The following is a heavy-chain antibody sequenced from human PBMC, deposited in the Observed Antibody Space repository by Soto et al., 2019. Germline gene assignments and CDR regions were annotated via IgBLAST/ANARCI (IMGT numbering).Heavy chain of an antibody. CDR3: AKSRYSDSSGDFYDY. CDR2: IGGSGRTT. Sequence: EVQLLESGGGLVQPGGSLSLSCAASAFTFNNYAMSWVRQAPGKGLEWVSGIGGSGRTTYYADSVKGRFTISRDNSNNALFLPMNSLSAEDTAVYYCAKSRYSDSSGDFYDYGGQGTLVTVSS. J-gene: IGHJ4*02. CDR1: AFTFNNYA. D-gene: IGHD3-22*01. V-gene: IGHV3-23*01.